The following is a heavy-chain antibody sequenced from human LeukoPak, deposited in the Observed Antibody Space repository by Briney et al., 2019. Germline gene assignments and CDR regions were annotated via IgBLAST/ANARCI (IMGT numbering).Heavy chain of an antibody. D-gene: IGHD6-13*01. Sequence: GGSLRLSCAASGFIFNNYAMNWVRQTPGKGLVWVSRIKTDGSTTSYADSVKGRFTISRDNAKNTLYLQMNSLRAEDTAVYYCARAVGSSWVNLDWWGQGTLVTVSS. CDR2: IKTDGSTT. CDR3: ARAVGSSWVNLDW. J-gene: IGHJ4*02. CDR1: GFIFNNYA. V-gene: IGHV3-74*01.